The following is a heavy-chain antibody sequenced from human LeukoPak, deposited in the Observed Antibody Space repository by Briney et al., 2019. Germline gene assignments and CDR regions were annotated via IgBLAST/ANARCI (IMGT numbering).Heavy chain of an antibody. V-gene: IGHV4-61*05. CDR1: GGSISSSSYY. Sequence: SETLSLTCTVSGGSISSSSYYWGWIRQPPGKGLEWIGYIYYSGSTNYNPSLKSRVTISVDTSKNQFSLKLSSVTAADTAVYYCAGGVTTRGFDYWGQGTLVTVSS. J-gene: IGHJ4*02. D-gene: IGHD2-21*02. CDR3: AGGVTTRGFDY. CDR2: IYYSGST.